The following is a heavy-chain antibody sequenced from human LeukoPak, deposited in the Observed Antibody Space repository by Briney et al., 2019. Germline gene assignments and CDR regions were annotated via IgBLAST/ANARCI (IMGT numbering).Heavy chain of an antibody. J-gene: IGHJ4*02. CDR1: GFTFSSYW. V-gene: IGHV3-7*03. D-gene: IGHD7-27*01. Sequence: GGSLRLSCAASGFTFSSYWMSWVRQAPGKGLEWVANTNQDGSQKYYVDSVRGRFTISRDNAENLFYLQIDSLRVEDTAIYYCAAWGSGNYWGQGTLVTVSS. CDR2: TNQDGSQK. CDR3: AAWGSGNY.